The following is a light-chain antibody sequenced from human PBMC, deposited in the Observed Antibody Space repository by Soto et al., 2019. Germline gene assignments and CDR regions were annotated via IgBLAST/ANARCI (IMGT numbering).Light chain of an antibody. Sequence: QSALTQPASVSGSPGQSITISCTGTSSDVGDYNYVSWYQQHPGKAPKLMIYEVTNRPSGVSNRFSGSKSGNTASLTISGLQAEDEADYYCSSYTGSNTGVFGGGTKVTVL. J-gene: IGLJ3*02. CDR1: SSDVGDYNY. V-gene: IGLV2-14*01. CDR3: SSYTGSNTGV. CDR2: EVT.